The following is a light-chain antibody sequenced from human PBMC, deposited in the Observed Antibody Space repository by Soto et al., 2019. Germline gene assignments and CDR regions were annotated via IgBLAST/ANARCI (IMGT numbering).Light chain of an antibody. CDR3: SSYAGTNRV. J-gene: IGLJ1*01. Sequence: QSALTQPPSASGSPGQSVNISCTGTSSDVGANNDVSWYQQHPGKAPKLMIYEVTKRPSGVPDRFSGSKSGNTASLTVSGLQAEDEADYYCSSYAGTNRVFGTGTKLTVL. CDR2: EVT. V-gene: IGLV2-8*01. CDR1: SSDVGANND.